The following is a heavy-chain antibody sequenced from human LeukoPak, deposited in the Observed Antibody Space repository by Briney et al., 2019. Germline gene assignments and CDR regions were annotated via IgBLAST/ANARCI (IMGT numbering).Heavy chain of an antibody. Sequence: SEALSLTCAVYGGSFSGYYWSWIRQPPGKGLEWIGEINHSGSTNYNPSLKSRVTISVDTSKNQFSLKLSSVTAADTAVYYCARGIPGRSIDYWGQGTLVTVSS. D-gene: IGHD3-16*02. V-gene: IGHV4-34*01. CDR1: GGSFSGYY. J-gene: IGHJ4*02. CDR2: INHSGST. CDR3: ARGIPGRSIDY.